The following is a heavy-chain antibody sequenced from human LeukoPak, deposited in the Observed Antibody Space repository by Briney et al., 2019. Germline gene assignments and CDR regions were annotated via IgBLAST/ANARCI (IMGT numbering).Heavy chain of an antibody. CDR2: ISSSSSTI. CDR3: AKDIDYGDFATFDY. CDR1: GFTFSSYS. D-gene: IGHD4-17*01. Sequence: PGGSLRLSCAASGFTFSSYSMNWVRQAPGKGLEWVSYISSSSSTIYYADSVKGRFTISRDNSKNTLYLQMNSLRAEDTAVYYCAKDIDYGDFATFDYWGQGTLVTVSS. V-gene: IGHV3-48*01. J-gene: IGHJ4*02.